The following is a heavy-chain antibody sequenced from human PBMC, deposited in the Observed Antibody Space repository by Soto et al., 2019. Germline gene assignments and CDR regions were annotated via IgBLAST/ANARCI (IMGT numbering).Heavy chain of an antibody. J-gene: IGHJ4*02. CDR1: GFTFDNYY. V-gene: IGHV3-11*01. Sequence: QVQLVESGGGLVKPGGSLRLSCAASGFTFDNYYMSWIRQAPGKGLEWVSYISSNDGTTYYADSLKGRFTISRDNPKNSLYLQMNSLRAEDTAVYYCAREINYSRYHRVIDYWGQGTLVTVSS. CDR2: ISSNDGTT. CDR3: AREINYSRYHRVIDY. D-gene: IGHD1-7*01.